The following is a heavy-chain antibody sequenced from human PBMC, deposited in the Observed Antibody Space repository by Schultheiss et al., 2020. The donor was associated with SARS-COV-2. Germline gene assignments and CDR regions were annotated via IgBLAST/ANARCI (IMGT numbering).Heavy chain of an antibody. CDR2: IYYSGST. V-gene: IGHV4-61*08. J-gene: IGHJ4*02. CDR1: GGSISSGGYY. CDR3: ARQGLGYSFDY. Sequence: SETLSLTCTVSGGSISSGGYYWSWIRQHPGKGLEWIGYIYYSGSTNYNPSLKSRVTISVDTSKNQFSLMLSSVTAADTAVYYCARQGLGYSFDYWGQGTLVTVSS. D-gene: IGHD2-21*01.